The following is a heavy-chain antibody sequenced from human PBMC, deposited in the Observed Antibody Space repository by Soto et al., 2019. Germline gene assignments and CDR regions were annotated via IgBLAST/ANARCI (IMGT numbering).Heavy chain of an antibody. CDR2: ITRDGATT. J-gene: IGHJ4*02. D-gene: IGHD6-13*01. Sequence: EVQLVESGGVVVQFGGSLRLSCAASGFTFDDYAMHWVHQAPGKGLEWVSLITRDGATTYYADSVKGRFTISRDNSKNSLYLQMNSLRPDDTAFYYCAKDGGYSDSWFGYSDYWGQGTLVTVSS. CDR1: GFTFDDYA. CDR3: AKDGGYSDSWFGYSDY. V-gene: IGHV3-43D*04.